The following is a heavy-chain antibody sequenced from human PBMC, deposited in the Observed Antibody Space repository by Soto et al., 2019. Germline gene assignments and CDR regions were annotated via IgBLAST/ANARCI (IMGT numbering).Heavy chain of an antibody. D-gene: IGHD3-10*01. CDR3: AKGLLWFGELLGVVDY. CDR1: GFTFSSYG. CDR2: ISYDGSNK. Sequence: GGSLRLSCAASGFTFSSYGMHWVRQAPGKGLEWVAVISYDGSNKYYADSVKGRFTISRDNSKNTLYLQMNSLRAEDTAVYYCAKGLLWFGELLGVVDYWGQGTLVTVSS. J-gene: IGHJ4*02. V-gene: IGHV3-30*18.